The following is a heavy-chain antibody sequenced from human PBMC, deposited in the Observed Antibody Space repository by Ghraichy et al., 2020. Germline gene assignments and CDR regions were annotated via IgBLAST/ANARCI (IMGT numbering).Heavy chain of an antibody. J-gene: IGHJ3*02. CDR1: GGSFSGYY. CDR3: ARPPYCGGDCYSGAFEI. D-gene: IGHD2-21*02. CDR2: IKHSEST. V-gene: IGHV4-34*01. Sequence: SETLSLTCAVYGGSFSGYYWSWIRQPPGKGLEWIGEIKHSESTNYNSSLKSRVTISVDTSKNQFSLKLSSVTAADTAVYYCARPPYCGGDCYSGAFEIWGQGTMVTVSS.